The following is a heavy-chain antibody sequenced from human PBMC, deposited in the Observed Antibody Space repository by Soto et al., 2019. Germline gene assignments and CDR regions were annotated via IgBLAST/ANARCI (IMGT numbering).Heavy chain of an antibody. V-gene: IGHV3-23*01. Sequence: EVQLLESGGGLVQPGGSLRLSCTASEFTFSNYAMSWVRQAPGKGLEWVSAISASGAATYYVDSVKGRFTISRDNSKNTLYVQMNSLRAEDTGVYYCARCAVLSTTSGGWCNWFDPGGQGTLVTVSS. CDR3: ARCAVLSTTSGGWCNWFDP. J-gene: IGHJ5*02. CDR2: ISASGAAT. D-gene: IGHD2-21*01. CDR1: EFTFSNYA.